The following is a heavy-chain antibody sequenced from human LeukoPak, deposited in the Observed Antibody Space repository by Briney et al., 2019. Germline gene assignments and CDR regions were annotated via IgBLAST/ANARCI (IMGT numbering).Heavy chain of an antibody. J-gene: IGHJ6*02. CDR1: GGSISSYY. D-gene: IGHD3-10*01. V-gene: IGHV4-59*01. CDR3: ARGSSPLSYYYGMGV. Sequence: SETLSLTCTVSGGSISSYYWSWIRQPPGKGLEWIGYIYYSGSTNYNPSLKSRVTISVDTSKSQFSLKLSSVTAADTAVYYCARGSSPLSYYYGMGVWGQGTTVTVSS. CDR2: IYYSGST.